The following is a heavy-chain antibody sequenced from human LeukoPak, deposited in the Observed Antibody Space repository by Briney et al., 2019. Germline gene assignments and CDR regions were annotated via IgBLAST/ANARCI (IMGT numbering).Heavy chain of an antibody. Sequence: GRSLRLSCAAAGFTFSSYGMHWVRQAPGKGLEWVALISYDGSNKYYADSVKGRFTISRDNSKNTLYLQMNSLRGEDTAVYYCAKEDSSNCGLDYWGQGTLVTVSS. CDR1: GFTFSSYG. CDR3: AKEDSSNCGLDY. D-gene: IGHD6-13*01. CDR2: ISYDGSNK. J-gene: IGHJ4*02. V-gene: IGHV3-30*18.